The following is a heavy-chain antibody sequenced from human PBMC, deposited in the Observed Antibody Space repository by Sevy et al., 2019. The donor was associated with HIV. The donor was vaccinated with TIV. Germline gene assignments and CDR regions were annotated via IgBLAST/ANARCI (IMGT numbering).Heavy chain of an antibody. CDR3: TRGGPNQQQLDYFDY. CDR2: IYYSGST. V-gene: IGHV4-59*01. J-gene: IGHJ4*02. D-gene: IGHD6-13*01. CDR1: RGSISTYY. Sequence: SETLSLTCTVSRGSISTYYWTWIRQPPGKGLEWIGYIYYSGSTDYNPSLKSRVTMSIDTSKIQFSLKLRSVTAADTAVYYCTRGGPNQQQLDYFDYWGQRTLVTASS.